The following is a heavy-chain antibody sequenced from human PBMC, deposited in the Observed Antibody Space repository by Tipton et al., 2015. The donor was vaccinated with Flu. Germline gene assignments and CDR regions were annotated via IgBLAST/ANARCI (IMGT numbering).Heavy chain of an antibody. V-gene: IGHV4-59*13. Sequence: LRLSCTVSGGSISTYYWSWIRQTPEKGLEFIGYIDHSGSTNYNPSLNSRVTISIDTSRSQFSLKLTSVTAADTAVYFCANGPGYGGFQDGYFWYFDVWGRGTLVAVSS. D-gene: IGHD5-24*01. CDR3: ANGPGYGGFQDGYFWYFDV. CDR1: GGSISTYY. CDR2: IDHSGST. J-gene: IGHJ2*01.